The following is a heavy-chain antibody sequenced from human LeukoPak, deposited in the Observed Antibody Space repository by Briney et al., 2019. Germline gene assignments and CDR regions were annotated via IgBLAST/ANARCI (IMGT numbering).Heavy chain of an antibody. Sequence: GGSLRLSCEASGFTFSNYAMSWVRQAPGKGLEWVSSISGSSDNTNYADSVKGRFTISRDNAKNSLYLQMSSLRAEDAAVYYCAREGGYQYYYAMDVWGQGTTVTVSS. CDR3: AREGGYQYYYAMDV. D-gene: IGHD3-16*01. CDR2: ISGSSDNT. CDR1: GFTFSNYA. V-gene: IGHV3-23*01. J-gene: IGHJ6*02.